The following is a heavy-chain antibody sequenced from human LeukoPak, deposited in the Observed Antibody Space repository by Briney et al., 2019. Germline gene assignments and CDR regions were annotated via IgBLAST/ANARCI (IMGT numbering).Heavy chain of an antibody. CDR2: INHSGST. CDR3: ARMSGLNNFDY. Sequence: SETLSLTCAVYGESFSDYYWTWIRQPPGKGLEWIGEINHSGSTNYNPSLKSRVTISLDTSKNQFSLKLYSVTAADTTVYYCARMSGLNNFDYWGQGTLVTVSS. V-gene: IGHV4-34*01. D-gene: IGHD1/OR15-1a*01. J-gene: IGHJ4*02. CDR1: GESFSDYY.